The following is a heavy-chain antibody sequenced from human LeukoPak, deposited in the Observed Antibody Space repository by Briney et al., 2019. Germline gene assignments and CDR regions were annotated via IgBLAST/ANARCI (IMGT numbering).Heavy chain of an antibody. J-gene: IGHJ4*02. D-gene: IGHD3-9*01. CDR2: IYSGGST. Sequence: PGGSLRLSCAASGFTFSDYYMSWIRQAPGKGLEWVSVIYSGGSTYYADSVKGRFTISRDNSKNTLYLQMNSLRAEDTAVYYCARGRRLYYDILTGYYRSYFDYWGQGTLVTVSS. V-gene: IGHV3-66*01. CDR3: ARGRRLYYDILTGYYRSYFDY. CDR1: GFTFSDYY.